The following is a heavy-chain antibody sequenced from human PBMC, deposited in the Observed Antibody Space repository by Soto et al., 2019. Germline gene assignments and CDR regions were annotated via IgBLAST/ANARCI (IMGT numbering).Heavy chain of an antibody. D-gene: IGHD2-21*02. J-gene: IGHJ4*02. CDR1: GGSISSGVYY. CDR2: IYYSGNT. Sequence: SETRSRTWTVSGGSISSGVYYWRWVRQHPGKGLEWIGYIYYSGNTYYNQSLKSRVTISVDTSKNQFSLRLSSVTAADTAVYYCASVPAGTAHFDYWGQGTLVTVSS. V-gene: IGHV4-31*02. CDR3: ASVPAGTAHFDY.